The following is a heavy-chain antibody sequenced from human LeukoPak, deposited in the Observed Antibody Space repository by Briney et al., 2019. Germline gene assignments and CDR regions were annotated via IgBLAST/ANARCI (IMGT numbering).Heavy chain of an antibody. V-gene: IGHV3-21*05. D-gene: IGHD3-22*01. J-gene: IGHJ3*02. CDR1: GFTFSSHR. CDR3: ARDWRYYYDSSGYPSDAFDI. Sequence: PGGSLRLSCAASGFTFSSHRMNWVRQAPGKGLEWVADISGSSDDIHYADSVTGRFTISRDNAKNSLYLQMNSLRAEDTVVYYCARDWRYYYDSSGYPSDAFDIWGQGTMVTVSS. CDR2: ISGSSDDI.